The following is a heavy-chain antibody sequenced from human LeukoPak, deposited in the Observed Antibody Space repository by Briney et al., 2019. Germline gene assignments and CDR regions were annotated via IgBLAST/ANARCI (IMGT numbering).Heavy chain of an antibody. D-gene: IGHD4-17*01. CDR3: ARTGEDYGDYLTYYYYGMDV. CDR1: GFTFSRYA. CDR2: IKQDGSEK. J-gene: IGHJ6*02. V-gene: IGHV3-7*01. Sequence: PGGSLRLSCAASGFTFSRYAMTWVRHAPGKGLEWVANIKQDGSEKYYVDSVKGRFTISRDNAKNSLYLQMNSLRAEDTAAYYCARTGEDYGDYLTYYYYGMDVWGQGTTVTVSS.